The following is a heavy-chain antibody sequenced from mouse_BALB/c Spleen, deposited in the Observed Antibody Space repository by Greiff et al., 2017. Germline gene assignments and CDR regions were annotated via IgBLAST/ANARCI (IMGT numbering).Heavy chain of an antibody. V-gene: IGHV1-80*01. J-gene: IGHJ4*01. CDR2: IYPGDGDT. CDR1: GYAFSSYW. Sequence: VQLQQSGAELVRPGSSVKISCKASGYAFSSYWMNWVKQRPGQGLEWIGQIYPGDGDTNYNGKFKGKATLTADKSSSTAYMQLSSLTSEDSAVYFCARYGKEAMDYWGQGTSVTVSS. D-gene: IGHD2-10*02. CDR3: ARYGKEAMDY.